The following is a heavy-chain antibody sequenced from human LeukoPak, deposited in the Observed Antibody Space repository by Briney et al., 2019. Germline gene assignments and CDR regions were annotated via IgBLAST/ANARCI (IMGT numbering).Heavy chain of an antibody. J-gene: IGHJ3*02. CDR2: VYYSGST. CDR3: ARRYYDSSDYPIDFDI. V-gene: IGHV4-39*01. CDR1: GGSISSSTYY. Sequence: SETLSLTCTVSGGSISSSTYYWGWTRQPPGKGLEWIGSVYYSGSTYYNPSLKSRVTISVDTSKNQFSLKLSSVTAADTAVYYCARRYYDSSDYPIDFDIWGQGTMVTVSS. D-gene: IGHD3-22*01.